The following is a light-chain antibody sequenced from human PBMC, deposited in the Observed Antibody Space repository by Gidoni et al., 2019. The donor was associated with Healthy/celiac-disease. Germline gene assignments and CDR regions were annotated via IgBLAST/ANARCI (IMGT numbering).Light chain of an antibody. CDR1: QSISSY. CDR2: AAS. Sequence: DIQMTQSPSSLSASVGDRVTITCRASQSISSYLNWYQQKPGNAPKLMIYAASSLQSGVPSRCSSRGSGTDFTLTISRLQDEDFATYYCQQSYSTPDTFGQGTKLEIK. J-gene: IGKJ2*01. V-gene: IGKV1-39*01. CDR3: QQSYSTPDT.